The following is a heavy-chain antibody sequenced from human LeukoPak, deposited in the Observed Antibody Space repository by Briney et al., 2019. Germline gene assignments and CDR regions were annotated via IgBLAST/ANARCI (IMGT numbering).Heavy chain of an antibody. CDR1: GYTFTVYY. J-gene: IGHJ4*02. D-gene: IGHD5-18*01. V-gene: IGHV1-2*02. CDR3: TTLHGGRTAMVRWSDY. CDR2: INPNSGGT. Sequence: ASLKVFYKASGYTFTVYYMHWVRQAPGQGLEWMGWINPNSGGTNYAQKFQGRVTMTRDTSISTAYMELSRLRSDDTAVYYCTTLHGGRTAMVRWSDYCGQGTLVTVSS.